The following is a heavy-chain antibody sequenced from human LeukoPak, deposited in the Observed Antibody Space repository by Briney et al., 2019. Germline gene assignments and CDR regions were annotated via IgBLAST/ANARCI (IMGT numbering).Heavy chain of an antibody. Sequence: AGESLKISCEGSGYSFANYWIAWVRQMPGKGLEWMGIIYPGDSNTKYSPSFQGQVTISADRSISTAYLQWSSLKASDTAMYFCARLVSGSYSLNYWGQGTLVTASS. CDR3: ARLVSGSYSLNY. V-gene: IGHV5-51*01. CDR1: GYSFANYW. CDR2: IYPGDSNT. D-gene: IGHD1-26*01. J-gene: IGHJ4*02.